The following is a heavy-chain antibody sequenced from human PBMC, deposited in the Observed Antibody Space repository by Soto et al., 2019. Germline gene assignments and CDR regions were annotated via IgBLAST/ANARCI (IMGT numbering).Heavy chain of an antibody. V-gene: IGHV4-30-2*01. D-gene: IGHD3-16*01. J-gene: IGHJ4*02. CDR1: GGSISSGGYS. CDR3: ARRWGDYFDY. CDR2: MYHSGST. Sequence: PSETLSLTCAVSGGSISSGGYSWSWIRQPPGKGLEWIGYMYHSGSTYYNPSLKSRVTISVDTSKNQFSLKLSSVTAADTAVYYCARRWGDYFDYWGQGTLVTVSS.